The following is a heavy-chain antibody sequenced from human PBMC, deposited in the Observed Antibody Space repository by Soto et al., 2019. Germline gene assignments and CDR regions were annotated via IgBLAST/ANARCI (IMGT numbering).Heavy chain of an antibody. CDR1: GYTFTSYD. CDR2: MNPNSGNT. V-gene: IGHV1-8*01. J-gene: IGHJ4*02. CDR3: ARAEFSSGYPNSFDY. Sequence: ASVKVSFKASGYTFTSYDINWLRQATGQGLEWMGWMNPNSGNTGYAQKFQGRVTMTRNTSISTAYMELSSLRSEDTAVYYCARAEFSSGYPNSFDYWGQGTLVTVSS. D-gene: IGHD3-22*01.